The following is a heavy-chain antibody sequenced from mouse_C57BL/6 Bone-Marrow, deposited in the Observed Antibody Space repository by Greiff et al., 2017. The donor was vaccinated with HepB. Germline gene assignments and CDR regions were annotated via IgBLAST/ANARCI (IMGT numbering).Heavy chain of an antibody. Sequence: EVKVVESGGGLVQSGRSLRLSCATSGFTFSDFYMEWVRQSPGKGLEWIAAIRNKANDYSTEYSASVKGRFIVARDTSQSIIYLQMNALRAEDTAGYYCARDGYYPFAYWGQGTLVTVSA. V-gene: IGHV7-1*01. CDR2: IRNKANDYST. CDR1: GFTFSDFY. CDR3: ARDGYYPFAY. J-gene: IGHJ3*01. D-gene: IGHD2-3*01.